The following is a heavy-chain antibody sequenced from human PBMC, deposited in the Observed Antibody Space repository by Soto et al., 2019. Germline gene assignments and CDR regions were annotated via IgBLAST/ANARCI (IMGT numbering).Heavy chain of an antibody. CDR2: INQDGFGK. V-gene: IGHV3-7*05. Sequence: GGSLRLSCVVSGSIFSSDWMTWIRQAPGKGLEWVASINQDGFGKYYVDSVRGRFAISRDNAKDSVYLQMDSLRVEDTAVYYCAKDHGSGSYPYWGQGTLVTVSS. J-gene: IGHJ4*02. CDR1: GSIFSSDW. D-gene: IGHD1-26*01. CDR3: AKDHGSGSYPY.